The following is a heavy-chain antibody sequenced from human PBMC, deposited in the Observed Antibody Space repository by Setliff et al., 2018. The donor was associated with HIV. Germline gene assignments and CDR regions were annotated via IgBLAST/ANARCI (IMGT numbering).Heavy chain of an antibody. CDR1: GDSISNHY. CDR2: IYNSGNS. J-gene: IGHJ6*02. V-gene: IGHV4-59*11. CDR3: ARVEAKVRGVTYGMDV. Sequence: SETLSLTCNVSGDSISNHYWNWIRQPPGKGLEWIATIYNSGNSVSNPSLKSRVTISVDTSKNQFSLTLNSVTAADTAVYYCARVEAKVRGVTYGMDVWGQGTTVTVSS. D-gene: IGHD3-10*01.